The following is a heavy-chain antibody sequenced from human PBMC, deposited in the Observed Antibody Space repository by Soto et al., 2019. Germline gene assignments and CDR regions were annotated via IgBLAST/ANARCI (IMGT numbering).Heavy chain of an antibody. CDR3: VRGWGYLDY. V-gene: IGHV3-49*04. J-gene: IGHJ4*02. CDR1: GFTFGDYA. D-gene: IGHD7-27*01. Sequence: SGGSLRLSCTASGFTFGDYAMSWVRQAPGKGLEWVGFIRSKAYGGTTEYAASVKGRFTISRGNSKNTLSLQMGSLRPEDMAVYFCVRGWGYLDYWGQGILVTAPQ. CDR2: IRSKAYGGTT.